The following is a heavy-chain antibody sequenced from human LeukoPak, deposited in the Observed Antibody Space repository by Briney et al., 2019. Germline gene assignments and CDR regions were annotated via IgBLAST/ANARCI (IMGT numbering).Heavy chain of an antibody. J-gene: IGHJ3*02. D-gene: IGHD1-26*01. V-gene: IGHV1-2*02. CDR3: ARAREDAFDI. CDR1: GYTFTGYY. Sequence: ASVKVSCKASGYTFTGYYMFWVRQAPGQGLEWMGWIHPSSGGTNYAQKFRGRVTMTRDTSISTAYMELSRLRYDDTAVYYCARAREDAFDIWGQGTMVTVSS. CDR2: IHPSSGGT.